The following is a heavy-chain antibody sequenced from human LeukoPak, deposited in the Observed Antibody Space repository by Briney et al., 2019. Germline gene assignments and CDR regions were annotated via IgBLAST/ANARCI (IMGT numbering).Heavy chain of an antibody. CDR2: IIPIFGTA. CDR1: GGTFSSYA. D-gene: IGHD6-13*01. V-gene: IGHV1-69*06. Sequence: ASVKVSCKASGGTFSSYAISWVRQAPGQGLEWMGGIIPIFGTANYAQKFQGRVTITADKSTSTAYMELSSLRSEDTAVYYCAVPGEQLLDYYYYYYYMDVWGKGTTVTVSS. CDR3: AVPGEQLLDYYYYYYYMDV. J-gene: IGHJ6*03.